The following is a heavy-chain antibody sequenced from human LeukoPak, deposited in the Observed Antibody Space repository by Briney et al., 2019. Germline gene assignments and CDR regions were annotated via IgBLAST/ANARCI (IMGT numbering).Heavy chain of an antibody. D-gene: IGHD3-16*02. Sequence: PGGSLRLSCAASGFTFSSYAMTWVRQAPGKGLEWVSYISSGGTTIYYADSVKGRFTISRDNAKNSLYLQMNSLRAEDTAVYYCARGRSRQDYWGQGTLVTVSS. J-gene: IGHJ4*02. CDR2: ISSGGTTI. CDR1: GFTFSSYA. CDR3: ARGRSRQDY. V-gene: IGHV3-48*03.